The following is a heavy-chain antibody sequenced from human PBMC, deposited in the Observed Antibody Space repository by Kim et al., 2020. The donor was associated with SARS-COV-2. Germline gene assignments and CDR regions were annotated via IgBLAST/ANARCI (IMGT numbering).Heavy chain of an antibody. CDR1: GYTFTSYG. Sequence: ASVKVSCKASGYTFTSYGISWVRQAPGQGLEWMGWISAYNGNTNYAQKLQGRVTMTTDTSTSTAYMELRSLRSDDTAVYYCARVRGILTGPYYYYGMDVWGQGTTVTVSS. V-gene: IGHV1-18*04. D-gene: IGHD3-9*01. J-gene: IGHJ6*02. CDR3: ARVRGILTGPYYYYGMDV. CDR2: ISAYNGNT.